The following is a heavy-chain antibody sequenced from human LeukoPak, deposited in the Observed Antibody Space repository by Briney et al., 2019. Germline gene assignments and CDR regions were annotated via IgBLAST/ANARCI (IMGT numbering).Heavy chain of an antibody. CDR1: GGSFNNYY. Sequence: PSETLSLTCAVFGGSFNNYYWSWLRQPPGKGLEWIGEISHSGDTNYNPSLKSRVTMSLDTSKNQFFLKLNSVTAAGTAVYYCARGFSHWGQGTLVTVSS. V-gene: IGHV4-34*01. CDR2: ISHSGDT. CDR3: ARGFSH. J-gene: IGHJ4*02.